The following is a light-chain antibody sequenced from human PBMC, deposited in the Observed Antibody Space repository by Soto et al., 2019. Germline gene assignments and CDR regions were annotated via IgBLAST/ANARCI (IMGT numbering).Light chain of an antibody. Sequence: QPVLTQPRSVSESPGQSVTISCTGTSSDVGAYNYVSWYQQHPGKVPKLIIYDVNKRPSGVPDRFSGSKSGNTASLTISGLQAEDEADYYCCSFAGTYMVFGGGTKLTVL. CDR2: DVN. V-gene: IGLV2-11*01. J-gene: IGLJ3*02. CDR3: CSFAGTYMV. CDR1: SSDVGAYNY.